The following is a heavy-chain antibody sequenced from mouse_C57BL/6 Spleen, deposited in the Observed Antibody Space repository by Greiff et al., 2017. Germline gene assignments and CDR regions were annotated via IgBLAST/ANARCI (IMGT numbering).Heavy chain of an antibody. CDR1: GFTFSSYA. V-gene: IGHV5-4*01. CDR3: ARDRVYSNYDAMVY. D-gene: IGHD2-5*01. J-gene: IGHJ4*01. Sequence: EVKLVESGGGLVKPGGSLKLSCAASGFTFSSYAMSWVRQTPEKRLEWVATISDGGSYTSYPDNVNGRFPISRDNAKIDLYLQMSHLKSEDTAMYYCARDRVYSNYDAMVYWGQGTSVTVSS. CDR2: ISDGGSYT.